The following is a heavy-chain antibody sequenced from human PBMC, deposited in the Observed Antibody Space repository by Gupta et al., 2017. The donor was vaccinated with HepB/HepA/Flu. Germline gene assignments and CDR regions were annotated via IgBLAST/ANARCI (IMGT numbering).Heavy chain of an antibody. J-gene: IGHJ6*02. CDR1: GYTFTSYD. V-gene: IGHV1-8*01. CDR3: AREFALEFELYYGMDV. D-gene: IGHD1-1*01. CDR2: MNPNSGNT. Sequence: QVQLVQSGAEVKKPGASVKVSCKASGYTFTSYDINWVRQATGQGLEWMGWMNPNSGNTGYAQKFQGRVTMTRNTSISTAYMELSSLRSEETAVYYCAREFALEFELYYGMDVWGQGTTVTVSS.